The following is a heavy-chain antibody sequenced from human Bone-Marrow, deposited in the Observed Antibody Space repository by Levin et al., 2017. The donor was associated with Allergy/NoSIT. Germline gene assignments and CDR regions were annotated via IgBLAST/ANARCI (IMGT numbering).Heavy chain of an antibody. CDR2: IGPGSGGT. CDR1: GYTFTAYY. CDR3: TRKANATFDY. J-gene: IGHJ4*02. Sequence: GESLKISCKASGYTFTAYYIHWVRQFPGQGLEWMGRIGPGSGGTDYPQRSRGRVTMTRDTSINTVYMELNGLTSDDTAVYYCTRKANATFDYWGQGTLVTVSS. V-gene: IGHV1-2*06. D-gene: IGHD2-15*01.